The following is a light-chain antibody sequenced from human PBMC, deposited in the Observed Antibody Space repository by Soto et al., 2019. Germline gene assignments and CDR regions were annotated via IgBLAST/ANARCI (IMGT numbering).Light chain of an antibody. CDR2: GAS. CDR3: QQYKDWPLWT. CDR1: QSVNSN. J-gene: IGKJ1*01. Sequence: EIVMTQSPATLSVSPGERATLSCRASQSVNSNLAWYQHKPGQAPRLLTYGASTRATGIPARFGGSGSGTEFTLTISSLQSEDFAVYYCQQYKDWPLWTFGQGTKVEIE. V-gene: IGKV3-15*01.